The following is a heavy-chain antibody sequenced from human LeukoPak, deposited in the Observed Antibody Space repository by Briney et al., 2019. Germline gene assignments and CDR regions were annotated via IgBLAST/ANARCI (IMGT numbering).Heavy chain of an antibody. V-gene: IGHV3-48*03. D-gene: IGHD6-6*01. Sequence: GGSLRLSCGASGFTFSSYEMNWVRQAPGKGLEWISYISSGGSAIYYADSVKGRFTISRDNAKNSLYLQMNSLRAEDTAVYYCARNDYSSSSYFYWGQGTLVTVSS. CDR3: ARNDYSSSSYFY. CDR2: ISSGGSAI. CDR1: GFTFSSYE. J-gene: IGHJ4*02.